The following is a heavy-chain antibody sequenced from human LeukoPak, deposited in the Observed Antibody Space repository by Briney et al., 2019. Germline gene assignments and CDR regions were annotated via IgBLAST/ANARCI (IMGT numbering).Heavy chain of an antibody. CDR1: GFIFSNAW. CDR2: IKSKTDGGTT. V-gene: IGHV3-15*01. D-gene: IGHD3-22*01. J-gene: IGHJ4*02. Sequence: GGSLRLSCAASGFIFSNAWMSWVRQAPGKGLEWVGRIKSKTDGGTTDYAAPVKGRFTISRDDSKNTLYLQMNSLKTEDTAVYFCTTDRRNVNYHDSSGYYYGDYWGQGTLVTVSS. CDR3: TTDRRNVNYHDSSGYYYGDY.